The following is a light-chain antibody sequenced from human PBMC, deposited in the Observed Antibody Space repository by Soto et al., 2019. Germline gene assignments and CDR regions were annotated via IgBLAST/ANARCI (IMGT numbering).Light chain of an antibody. CDR3: SSYTAASTLDVV. CDR2: EVT. J-gene: IGLJ2*01. V-gene: IGLV2-14*01. Sequence: QSALTQPASVSGSPGQSITISCSGTSSDGDSVSWYQQHPGKAPKLIIYEVTNRPSGVSNRFSGSKSDYTASLTISGLQAEGEADYYCSSYTAASTLDVVFGGGTKVTVL. CDR1: SSDGDS.